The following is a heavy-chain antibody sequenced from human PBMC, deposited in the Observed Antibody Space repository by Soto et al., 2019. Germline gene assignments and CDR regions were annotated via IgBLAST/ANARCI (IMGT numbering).Heavy chain of an antibody. CDR3: AKDWGSSGWFNWFDS. CDR2: ISHDGFSQ. J-gene: IGHJ5*01. Sequence: QVQLVESGGGVVQPGTSRRLSCVVSGFTLSNTGVHWVRQAPGKGLEWVAMISHDGFSQHYVDSVRGRFTISRDNSKNTLYLQMDSLRPEDTSVYYCAKDWGSSGWFNWFDSWGQGTLVIVSS. D-gene: IGHD6-13*01. CDR1: GFTLSNTG. V-gene: IGHV3-30*18.